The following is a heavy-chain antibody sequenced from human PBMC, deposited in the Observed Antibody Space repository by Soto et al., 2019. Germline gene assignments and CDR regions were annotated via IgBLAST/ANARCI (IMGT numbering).Heavy chain of an antibody. CDR3: ARVQEYYYDSSCLDY. CDR2: ISYDGSNK. V-gene: IGHV3-30-3*01. J-gene: IGHJ4*02. CDR1: GFTFSSYA. Sequence: QVQLVESGGGVVQPGRSLRLSCAASGFTFSSYAMHWVRQAPGKGLEWVAVISYDGSNKYYADSVKGRFTISRDNSKNTLYLQMNSLRAEDTAVYYCARVQEYYYDSSCLDYWGQGTLVTVSS. D-gene: IGHD3-22*01.